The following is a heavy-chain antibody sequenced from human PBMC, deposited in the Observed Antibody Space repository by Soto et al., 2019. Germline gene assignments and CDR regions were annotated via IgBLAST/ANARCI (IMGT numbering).Heavy chain of an antibody. CDR1: GGTFSSYT. CDR3: ARDPNDYDILTGYYTAGWFDP. D-gene: IGHD3-9*01. J-gene: IGHJ5*02. CDR2: IIPILGIA. Sequence: SVKVSCKASGGTFSSYTISWVRQAPGQGLEWMGRIIPILGIANYAQKFQGRVTITADKSTSTAYMELSSLRSEDTAVYYCARDPNDYDILTGYYTAGWFDPWGQGTLVTVSS. V-gene: IGHV1-69*04.